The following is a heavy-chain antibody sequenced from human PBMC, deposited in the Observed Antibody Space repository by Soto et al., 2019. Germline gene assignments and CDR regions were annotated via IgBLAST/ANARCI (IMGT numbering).Heavy chain of an antibody. CDR2: IYYSGNT. D-gene: IGHD2-15*01. CDR3: AKYRRTDAEGYTFDY. CDR1: GDSISGYY. J-gene: IGHJ4*02. Sequence: SETLSLTCTVSGDSISGYYWSWIRQPPGKGLQWIGYIYYSGNTNYNPSLKGRVTMSVDTSKNQFSLQVSSVTAADTAVYFCAKYRRTDAEGYTFDYWGQGALVTVSS. V-gene: IGHV4-59*01.